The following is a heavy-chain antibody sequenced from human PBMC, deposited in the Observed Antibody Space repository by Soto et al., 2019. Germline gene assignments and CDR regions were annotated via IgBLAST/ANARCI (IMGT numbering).Heavy chain of an antibody. V-gene: IGHV4-39*01. J-gene: IGHJ4*02. D-gene: IGHD4-17*01. Sequence: PSETLSLTCTVSGCPIRSSSYYWGWIRQPPGKGLEWIGSIYYSGSTYYNPSLKSRVTISVDTSKNQFSLKLSSVTAADTAVYYCARQSRRDGDYADYWGQGTLVTACS. CDR1: GCPIRSSSYY. CDR2: IYYSGST. CDR3: ARQSRRDGDYADY.